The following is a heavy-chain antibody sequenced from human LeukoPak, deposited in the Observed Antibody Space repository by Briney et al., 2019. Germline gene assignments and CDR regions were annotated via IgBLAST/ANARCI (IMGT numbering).Heavy chain of an antibody. CDR3: ARRVGSGRPVQH. Sequence: ASVKASCKASGYTFSSYDINWVRQATGQGLEWMGWMNPNSGNTGYAQKFQGRLNMTRNTSIDTAYMELSSLRSDDTAVYYCARRVGSGRPVQHWGQGTLVTVSS. CDR1: GYTFSSYD. D-gene: IGHD6-19*01. V-gene: IGHV1-8*01. J-gene: IGHJ1*01. CDR2: MNPNSGNT.